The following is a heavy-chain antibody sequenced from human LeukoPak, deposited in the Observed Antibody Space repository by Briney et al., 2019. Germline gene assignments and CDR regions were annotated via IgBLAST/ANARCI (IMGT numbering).Heavy chain of an antibody. J-gene: IGHJ4*02. CDR2: IRYDGSNK. CDR1: GFTFSSYG. V-gene: IGHV3-30*02. CDR3: AKSHEPYYYYFDY. D-gene: IGHD1-26*01. Sequence: GGSLRLSCAASGFTFSSYGMHWVRQAPGKGLEWVAFIRYDGSNKYYADSVKGRFTISRDNSKNTLYLQMNSLRAEDTAVYYCAKSHEPYYYYFDYWGQGTLVTVSS.